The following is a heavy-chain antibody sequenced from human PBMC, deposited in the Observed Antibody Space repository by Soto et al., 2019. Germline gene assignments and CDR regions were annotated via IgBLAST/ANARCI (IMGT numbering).Heavy chain of an antibody. Sequence: QITLKESGPTLVKPTETLTLTCTFSGFSLSTSGVGVGWIRQPPGKALEWLALIYWDDDKRYSPSLNSRLTITKDTSKNQVVRTMTNMDPVDTATYYCAHRRGNGVHDYWGQGTLVTVSS. D-gene: IGHD2-8*01. CDR2: IYWDDDK. V-gene: IGHV2-5*02. J-gene: IGHJ4*01. CDR1: GFSLSTSGVG. CDR3: AHRRGNGVHDY.